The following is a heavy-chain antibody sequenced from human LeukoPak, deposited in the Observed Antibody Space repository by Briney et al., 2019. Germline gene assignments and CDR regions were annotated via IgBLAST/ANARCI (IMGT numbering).Heavy chain of an antibody. V-gene: IGHV4-34*01. CDR3: ASYYYDSSGYYPEPY. CDR2: INHSGST. CDR1: GGSFSGYY. J-gene: IGHJ4*02. D-gene: IGHD3-22*01. Sequence: SETLSLTCAVYGGSFSGYYWSWIRQPPGKGLEWIGEINHSGSTNYNPSLKSRVTISVDTSKNQFSLKLSSVTAADTAVYYCASYYYDSSGYYPEPYWGQGTLVTVSS.